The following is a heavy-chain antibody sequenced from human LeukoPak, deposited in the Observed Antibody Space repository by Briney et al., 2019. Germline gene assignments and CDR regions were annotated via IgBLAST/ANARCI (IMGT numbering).Heavy chain of an antibody. CDR3: ARGSSTWSDY. CDR1: GFTFSGYW. J-gene: IGHJ4*02. Sequence: GGSLRLSCAASGFTFSGYWMHWVRQAPGKGLVWVSRITSDGSSTSYADSVKGRFTMSRDNAKNTLYLQVNSLRAEDTAVYYRARGSSTWSDYWGQGTLVTVSS. V-gene: IGHV3-74*01. CDR2: ITSDGSST. D-gene: IGHD6-6*01.